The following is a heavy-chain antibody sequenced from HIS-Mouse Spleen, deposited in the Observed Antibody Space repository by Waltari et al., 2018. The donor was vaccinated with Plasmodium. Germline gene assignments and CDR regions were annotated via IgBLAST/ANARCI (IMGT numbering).Heavy chain of an antibody. J-gene: IGHJ6*02. V-gene: IGHV2-70*15. Sequence: QVTLRESGPALVKPTQTLTLTCTFSGFSLSTSGMCVSWIRQPPGKALEWLARIDWDDDKYYSTSLKTRLTISKDTSKNQVFLTMTNMDPVDTATYYCARTTYSSSSAKYYYYGMDVWGQGTTVTVSS. CDR2: IDWDDDK. CDR1: GFSLSTSGMC. CDR3: ARTTYSSSSAKYYYYGMDV. D-gene: IGHD6-6*01.